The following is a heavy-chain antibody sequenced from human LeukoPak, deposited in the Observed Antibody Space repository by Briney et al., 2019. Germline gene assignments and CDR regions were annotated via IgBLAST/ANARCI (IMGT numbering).Heavy chain of an antibody. D-gene: IGHD6-13*01. CDR3: ARGSSAWYYYFDY. CDR1: GFTFSSYA. V-gene: IGHV3-23*01. CDR2: ISGSGGST. Sequence: PGGSLRLSCAASGFTFSSYAMSWVRQAPGKGLEWVSAISGSGGSTYYADSVKGRFTISRDNSKNTLFLQMNSLRAEDTAVYYCARGSSAWYYYFDYWGQGTLVTVSS. J-gene: IGHJ4*02.